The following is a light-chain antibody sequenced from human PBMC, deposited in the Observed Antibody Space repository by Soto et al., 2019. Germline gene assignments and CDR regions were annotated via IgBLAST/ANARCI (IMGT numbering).Light chain of an antibody. CDR1: QDISNY. Sequence: DIQMTQSPSSLSASVGDRVTITCQASQDISNYLNWYQQKPGKAPKLLIYDESNLETGVPSRFSGSGSGTDFTFTISSLQPEDIATYYCQQYGKLPFTFGPGTKVDIK. V-gene: IGKV1-33*01. CDR2: DES. CDR3: QQYGKLPFT. J-gene: IGKJ3*01.